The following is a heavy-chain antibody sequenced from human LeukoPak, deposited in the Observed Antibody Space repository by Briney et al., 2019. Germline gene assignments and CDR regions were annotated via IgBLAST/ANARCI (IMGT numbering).Heavy chain of an antibody. D-gene: IGHD6-19*01. CDR3: AKEQWLGKMNYFDY. Sequence: GGSLRLSCAASGFTFSIYAMSWVRQAPGKGLEWVSSIGGSGSGYSTYYADSVKGRFTISRDTSKNTLYLQMNSLRAEDTAVYYCAKEQWLGKMNYFDYWGQGTLVTVSS. CDR1: GFTFSIYA. CDR2: IGGSGSGYST. J-gene: IGHJ4*02. V-gene: IGHV3-23*01.